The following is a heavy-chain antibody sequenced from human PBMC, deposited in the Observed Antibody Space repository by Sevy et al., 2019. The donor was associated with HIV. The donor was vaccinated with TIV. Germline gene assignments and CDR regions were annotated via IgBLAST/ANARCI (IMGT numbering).Heavy chain of an antibody. CDR2: IIPIFGTA. CDR3: ARDYYDRSGYFDY. CDR1: GGTFSSYA. Sequence: ASVKVSCKASGGTFSSYAISWVRQAPGQGLEWMGGIIPIFGTANYAQKFQGRVTITADESTSTAYMELSSLRSEDTAVYYCARDYYDRSGYFDYWGQGTLVTVSS. J-gene: IGHJ4*02. V-gene: IGHV1-69*13. D-gene: IGHD3-22*01.